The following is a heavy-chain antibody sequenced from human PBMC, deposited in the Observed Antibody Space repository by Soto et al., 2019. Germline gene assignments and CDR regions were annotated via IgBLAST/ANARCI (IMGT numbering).Heavy chain of an antibody. CDR1: GFTFSSYA. V-gene: IGHV3-30-3*01. CDR2: ISYDGSNK. J-gene: IGHJ6*02. Sequence: LRLSCAASGFTFSSYAMHWVRQAPVKGLEWVAVISYDGSNKYYADSVKGRFTISRDNSKNTLYLQMNSLRAEDTAVYYCARGRSCSSTSCYSPYYYGMDVWGQGTTVTVSS. D-gene: IGHD2-2*01. CDR3: ARGRSCSSTSCYSPYYYGMDV.